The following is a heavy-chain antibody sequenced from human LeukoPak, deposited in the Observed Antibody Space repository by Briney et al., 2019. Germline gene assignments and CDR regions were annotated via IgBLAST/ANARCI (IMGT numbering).Heavy chain of an antibody. CDR1: GFTFSNAW. CDR2: IESKTDGGTT. CDR3: TTGVVVVPALGAFDI. D-gene: IGHD2-2*01. V-gene: IGHV3-15*04. Sequence: PGGSLRLSCAASGFTFSNAWMSWVRQAPGKGLEWVGRIESKTDGGTTDYAAPVKGRFTISRDDSKNTLYLQMNSLKTEDTAVYYCTTGVVVVPALGAFDIWGQGTMVTVSS. J-gene: IGHJ3*02.